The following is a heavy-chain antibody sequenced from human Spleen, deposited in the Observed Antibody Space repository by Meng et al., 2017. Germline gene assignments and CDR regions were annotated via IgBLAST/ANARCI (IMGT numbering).Heavy chain of an antibody. CDR2: INPNSGGT. J-gene: IGHJ4*02. D-gene: IGHD4-23*01. CDR3: ATVKTAVTWGPYYFDY. V-gene: IGHV1-2*02. Sequence: ASVKVFCKASGYTFTGYYMHWVRQAPGQGLEWMGWINPNSGGTNYAQKFQGRVTMTRDTSINTAYMKLSGLRPDDTAMYYCATVKTAVTWGPYYFDYWGQGTLVTVS. CDR1: GYTFTGYY.